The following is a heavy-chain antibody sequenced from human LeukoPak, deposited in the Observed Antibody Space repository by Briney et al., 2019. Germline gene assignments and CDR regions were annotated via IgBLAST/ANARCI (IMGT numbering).Heavy chain of an antibody. CDR3: ARGEQQWLIPFDN. Sequence: GGSLRLSCAASGFTFSNYTMSWVRQAPGKGLEWVSSISGSGRRTYYADSVKGRFTFSRDNPKNTLYLQMNSLRAEDTAIYYCARGEQQWLIPFDNWGQGTLVTVSS. CDR1: GFTFSNYT. J-gene: IGHJ4*02. D-gene: IGHD6-19*01. CDR2: ISGSGRRT. V-gene: IGHV3-23*01.